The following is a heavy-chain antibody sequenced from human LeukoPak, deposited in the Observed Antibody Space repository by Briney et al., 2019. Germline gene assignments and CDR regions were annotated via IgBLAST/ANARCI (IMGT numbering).Heavy chain of an antibody. CDR2: ISWNSGSI. Sequence: PGRSLRLSCAASGFTFDDYAMPWVRQAPGKGLEWVSGISWNSGSIGYADSVKGRFTISRDNARNSLYLQMNSLRAEDTALYYCAKDIYGSSWYYFDYWGQGTLVTVSS. J-gene: IGHJ4*02. V-gene: IGHV3-9*01. CDR3: AKDIYGSSWYYFDY. D-gene: IGHD6-13*01. CDR1: GFTFDDYA.